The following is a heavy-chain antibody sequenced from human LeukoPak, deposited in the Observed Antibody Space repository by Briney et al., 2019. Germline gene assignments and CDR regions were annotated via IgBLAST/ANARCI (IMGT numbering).Heavy chain of an antibody. CDR3: ARRPVTLRFLEGLDY. J-gene: IGHJ4*02. CDR1: GFTFSSYA. D-gene: IGHD3-3*01. CDR2: ISGSGGST. Sequence: PGRSLRLSCAASGFTFSSYAMSWVRQAPGKGLEWVSAISGSGGSTYYADSVKGRFTISRDNAKNSLYLQMNSLRAEDTAVYYCARRPVTLRFLEGLDYWGQGTLVTVSS. V-gene: IGHV3-23*01.